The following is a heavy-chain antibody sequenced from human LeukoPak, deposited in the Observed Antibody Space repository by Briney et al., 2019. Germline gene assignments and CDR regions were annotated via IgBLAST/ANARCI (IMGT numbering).Heavy chain of an antibody. D-gene: IGHD4-17*01. CDR2: SSGSGGST. J-gene: IGHJ4*02. Sequence: PGGSLRLSCAASGFTFSSYAMSWVRQAPGKGLEWVSASSGSGGSTYYADSVKGRFTISRDNSKNTLYLQMDSLRAEDTAVYYCAKGGDDYGDLYYYFDYWGQGTLVTVSS. CDR3: AKGGDDYGDLYYYFDY. V-gene: IGHV3-23*01. CDR1: GFTFSSYA.